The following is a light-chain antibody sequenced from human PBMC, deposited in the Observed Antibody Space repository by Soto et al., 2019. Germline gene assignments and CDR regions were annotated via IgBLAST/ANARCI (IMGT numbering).Light chain of an antibody. CDR3: SSFTGPTTLDV. Sequence: ALTQPRSVSGSPGQSVTISCTGTSSDVGGYNYVSWYQQHPGKAPKLMIYDVSKRPSGVPDRFSGSKSGNTASLTISGLQAEDEADYYCSSFTGPTTLDVFGTGTKVTVL. CDR1: SSDVGGYNY. V-gene: IGLV2-11*01. J-gene: IGLJ1*01. CDR2: DVS.